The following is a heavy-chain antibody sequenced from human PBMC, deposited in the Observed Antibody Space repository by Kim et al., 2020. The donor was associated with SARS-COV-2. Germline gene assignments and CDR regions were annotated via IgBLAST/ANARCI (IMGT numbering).Heavy chain of an antibody. CDR2: MNPNSGNT. Sequence: ASVKVSCKASGYTFNSYDINWVRQATGQGLEWMGWMNPNSGNTGYAQKFQGRVTMTRNTSISTAYMELSSLRSEDTAVYYCARADRGIVGATVYYFDYRGQANLVSVSS. CDR1: GYTFNSYD. V-gene: IGHV1-8*02. J-gene: IGHJ4*02. CDR3: ARADRGIVGATVYYFDY. D-gene: IGHD1-26*01.